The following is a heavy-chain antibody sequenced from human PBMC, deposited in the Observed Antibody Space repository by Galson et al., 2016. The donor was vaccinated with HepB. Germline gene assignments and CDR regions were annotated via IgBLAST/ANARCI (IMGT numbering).Heavy chain of an antibody. CDR3: TRVPNSGSYPYPYSYGMDV. Sequence: SETLSLTCAVSDASISSSNWWTWVRQPPGKGLEWIGEIYRNGNTNLNPSLKSRVTISLDKSKNHFSLNLSSVTAADTAVYYCTRVPNSGSYPYPYSYGMDVGGQGTTGTVSS. V-gene: IGHV4-4*02. CDR1: DASISSSNW. D-gene: IGHD1-26*01. J-gene: IGHJ6*02. CDR2: IYRNGNT.